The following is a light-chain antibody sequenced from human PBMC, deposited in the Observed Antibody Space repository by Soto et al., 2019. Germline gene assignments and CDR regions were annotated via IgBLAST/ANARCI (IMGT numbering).Light chain of an antibody. J-gene: IGKJ5*01. Sequence: ETVLTQSPGTLSLSPGERATLSCRASQSLISRYLAWYQQKPGQTPRLLIYGASNRATGIPDRFSGSGSGTDFTITITRLEPEDFAVYYCQQHGTTTITFGQGTRLEIK. CDR2: GAS. CDR3: QQHGTTTIT. V-gene: IGKV3-20*01. CDR1: QSLISRY.